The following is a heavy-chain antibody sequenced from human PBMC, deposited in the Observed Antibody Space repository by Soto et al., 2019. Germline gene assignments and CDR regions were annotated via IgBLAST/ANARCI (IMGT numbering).Heavy chain of an antibody. D-gene: IGHD4-4*01. Sequence: QVQLVQSGAEVKKPGSSVKVSCKASGGTFSSYAISWVRQAPGQGLEWMGGIIPIFGTANYAQKFQGRVTITADESKSTAYMELSSLRSEDTAVYYCACPDYSNSALYYSYGMDVWGQGTTVTVSS. J-gene: IGHJ6*02. CDR1: GGTFSSYA. CDR3: ACPDYSNSALYYSYGMDV. V-gene: IGHV1-69*01. CDR2: IIPIFGTA.